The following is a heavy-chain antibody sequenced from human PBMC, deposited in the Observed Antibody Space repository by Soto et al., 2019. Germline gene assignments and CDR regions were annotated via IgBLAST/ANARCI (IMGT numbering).Heavy chain of an antibody. Sequence: SVKVSCKASGFTFTSSAVQLVRQARGQRLEWIGWIVVGSGNTNYAQKFQERVTITRDMSTSTAYMELSSLRSEDTAVYYCAATPEMATINFEYWGQGTLVTVSS. CDR1: GFTFTSSA. V-gene: IGHV1-58*01. D-gene: IGHD5-12*01. CDR2: IVVGSGNT. J-gene: IGHJ4*02. CDR3: AATPEMATINFEY.